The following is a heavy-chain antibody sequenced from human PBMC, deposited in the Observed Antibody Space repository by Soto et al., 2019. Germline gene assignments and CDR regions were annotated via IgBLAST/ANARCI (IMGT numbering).Heavy chain of an antibody. CDR3: ARGGGYDFWSGYTRNNWFDP. Sequence: QVQLQESGPGLVKPSQTLSLTCTVSGGSISSGGYYWSWIRQHPGKGLEWIGYIDYSGSTYYNPSLKSRVTISVDTSKNQFSLKLSSVTAADTAVYYCARGGGYDFWSGYTRNNWFDPWGQGTLVTVSS. CDR2: IDYSGST. D-gene: IGHD3-3*01. CDR1: GGSISSGGYY. J-gene: IGHJ5*02. V-gene: IGHV4-31*03.